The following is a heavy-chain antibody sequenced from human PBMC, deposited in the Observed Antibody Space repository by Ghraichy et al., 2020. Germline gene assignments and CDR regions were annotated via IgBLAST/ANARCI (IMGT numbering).Heavy chain of an antibody. J-gene: IGHJ4*02. CDR3: ARDRRGYSYGGTFDS. V-gene: IGHV4-59*01. CDR2: ISYSGST. Sequence: SETLSLTCTVSGGSISSYYWTWIRQPPGKGLEWIGYISYSGSTNYNPSLKSRVTISVDTSKNQFSLKLSSVTAADTAVYYCARDRRGYSYGGTFDSWGRGTLVTVSS. CDR1: GGSISSYY. D-gene: IGHD5-18*01.